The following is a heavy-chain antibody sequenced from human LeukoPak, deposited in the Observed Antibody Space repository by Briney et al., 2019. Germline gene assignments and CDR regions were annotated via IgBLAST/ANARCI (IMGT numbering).Heavy chain of an antibody. J-gene: IGHJ4*02. CDR3: ARVPIVVVVAATLDY. Sequence: ASVKVSCKASGYTFTGYYMHWVRQAPGQGLEWMGWINPNSGGTNYAQKFQGRVTMTRDTSISTAYMVLSRLRSDDTAVYYCARVPIVVVVAATLDYWGQGTLVTVSS. V-gene: IGHV1-2*02. CDR2: INPNSGGT. CDR1: GYTFTGYY. D-gene: IGHD2-15*01.